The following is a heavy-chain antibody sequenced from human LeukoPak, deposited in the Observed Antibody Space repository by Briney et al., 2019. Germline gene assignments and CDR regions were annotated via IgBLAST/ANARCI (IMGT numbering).Heavy chain of an antibody. CDR2: INHSGST. CDR3: ARGRYSIDY. Sequence: SETLTLTCAVHGGSFSGYYWSWIRQPPGKGLQWIGGINHSGSTNYNPSLKSRVTISVDTSKNQFSLKLSSVTAADTAVYYCARGRYSIDYWGQGTLVTVSS. CDR1: GGSFSGYY. J-gene: IGHJ4*02. D-gene: IGHD2-21*01. V-gene: IGHV4-34*01.